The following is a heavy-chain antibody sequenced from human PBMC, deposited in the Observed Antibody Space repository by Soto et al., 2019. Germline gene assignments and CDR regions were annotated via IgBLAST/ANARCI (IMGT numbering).Heavy chain of an antibody. J-gene: IGHJ6*02. CDR1: GFTFSSYE. CDR2: ISSSGSTI. V-gene: IGHV3-48*03. Sequence: GGSLRLSCAASGFTFSSYEMNWVRQAPGKGLEWVSYISSSGSTIYYADSVKGRFTISRGNAKNSLYLQMNSLRAEDTAVYYCASIAAHPSSDYYYYYGMDVWGQGTTVTVSS. CDR3: ASIAAHPSSDYYYYYGMDV. D-gene: IGHD6-6*01.